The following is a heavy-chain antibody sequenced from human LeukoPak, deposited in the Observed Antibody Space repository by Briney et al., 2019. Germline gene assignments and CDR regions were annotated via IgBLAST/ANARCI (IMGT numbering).Heavy chain of an antibody. CDR2: ISSSGSTI. D-gene: IGHD4-17*01. V-gene: IGHV3-48*03. J-gene: IGHJ4*02. CDR1: GFTFSSYE. CDR3: AKDEAGPGGSTVTTPDY. Sequence: GGSLRLSCAASGFTFSSYEMNWVRQAPGKGLEWVSYISSSGSTIYYADSVKGRFTISRENSKNTLYLQINSLRAEDTAVYYCAKDEAGPGGSTVTTPDYWGQGTLVTGSS.